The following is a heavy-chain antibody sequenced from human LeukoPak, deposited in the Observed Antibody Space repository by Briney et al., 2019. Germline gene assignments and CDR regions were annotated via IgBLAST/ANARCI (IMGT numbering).Heavy chain of an antibody. Sequence: GGSLRLSCVASGFTFSSYSMNWVRQAPGKGLEWVSSISSSSSYIYYADSVKGRFTISRDNAKNSLYLQMNSLRAEDTAVYYCARDLKGYCSGGSCQQFDYWGQGTLVTVSS. CDR3: ARDLKGYCSGGSCQQFDY. V-gene: IGHV3-21*01. J-gene: IGHJ4*02. D-gene: IGHD2-15*01. CDR2: ISSSSSYI. CDR1: GFTFSSYS.